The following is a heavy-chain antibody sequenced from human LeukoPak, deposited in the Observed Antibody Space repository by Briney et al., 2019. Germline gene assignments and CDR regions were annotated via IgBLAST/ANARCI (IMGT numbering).Heavy chain of an antibody. Sequence: SETLSLTCGVSGGSFSISYWSWIRQPPGKGLEWIGEINHSGSTNYNPSLKSRVTISVDTSKNQFSLKLSSVTAADTAVYYCASYLPGIAAAGSGAPYNWFDPWGQGTLVTVSS. D-gene: IGHD6-13*01. CDR2: INHSGST. CDR1: GGSFSISY. V-gene: IGHV4-34*01. CDR3: ASYLPGIAAAGSGAPYNWFDP. J-gene: IGHJ5*02.